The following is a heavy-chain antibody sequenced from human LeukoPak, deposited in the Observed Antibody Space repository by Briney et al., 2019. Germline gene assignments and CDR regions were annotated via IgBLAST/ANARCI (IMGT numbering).Heavy chain of an antibody. CDR3: ARVAVGATFFDY. V-gene: IGHV4-59*01. CDR2: IYYSGST. J-gene: IGHJ4*02. CDR1: GGSISSYY. Sequence: SETLSLTCTVSGGSISSYYWSWIRQPPGKGLEWIGYIYYSGSTNYNPSLKSRVTISVDTSKNQFSLKLSAVTAADTAVYYCARVAVGATFFDYWGQGTLVTVSS. D-gene: IGHD1-26*01.